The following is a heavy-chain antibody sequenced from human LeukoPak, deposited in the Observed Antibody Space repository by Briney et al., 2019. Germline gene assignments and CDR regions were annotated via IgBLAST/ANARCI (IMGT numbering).Heavy chain of an antibody. V-gene: IGHV3-33*01. J-gene: IGHJ4*02. CDR1: GSTFTSFG. D-gene: IGHD3-22*01. Sequence: GGSLRLSCAASGSTFTSFGFYWVRQAPGKGLEWVALIWYDGSKTYYADSVKGRFTISRDNSKNTLYLQMNSLRAEDTAVYYCARVSSYDSSGHYYVLDYWGQGTLVTVSS. CDR3: ARVSSYDSSGHYYVLDY. CDR2: IWYDGSKT.